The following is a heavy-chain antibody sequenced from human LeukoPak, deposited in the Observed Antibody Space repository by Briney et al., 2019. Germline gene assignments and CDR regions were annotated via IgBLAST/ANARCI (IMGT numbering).Heavy chain of an antibody. V-gene: IGHV4-31*03. CDR1: GGSISSGGYY. J-gene: IGHJ4*02. CDR2: IYYSGST. Sequence: SETLSLTCTVSGGSISSGGYYWSWTRQHPGKGLEWIGYIYYSGSTYYNPSLKSRVTISVDTSKNQFSLKLSSVTAADTAVYYCARAIVVPAAITNFDYWGQGTLVTVSS. D-gene: IGHD2-2*01. CDR3: ARAIVVPAAITNFDY.